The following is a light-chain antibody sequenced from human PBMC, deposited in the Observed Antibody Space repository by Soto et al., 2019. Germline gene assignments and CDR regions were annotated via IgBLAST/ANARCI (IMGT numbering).Light chain of an antibody. V-gene: IGKV3-11*01. Sequence: EIVLTQSPANLSLSPGERATLSCRASQSVSSYLAWYQQKPGQAPRLLIYDASNRATGIPARFSGSGSGTDFTLTISSLEPEDFAVYYCQQRSNWRALTFGGGTKVEIK. CDR2: DAS. CDR3: QQRSNWRALT. J-gene: IGKJ4*01. CDR1: QSVSSY.